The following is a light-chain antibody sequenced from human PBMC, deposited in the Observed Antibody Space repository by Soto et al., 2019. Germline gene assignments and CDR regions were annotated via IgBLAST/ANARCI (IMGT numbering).Light chain of an antibody. CDR2: AAS. CDR1: QTISGY. Sequence: DIQMTQSPSSLSASVGDRVTITCRASQTISGYLNWYQHKPGKAPKPLIYAASSLHSGVPSRFSGSGSGTKFTLQISRMVQQDDGIYYCIQRLKTYRITFGQGTRLEIK. J-gene: IGKJ5*01. CDR3: IQRLKTYRIT. V-gene: IGKV1-39*01.